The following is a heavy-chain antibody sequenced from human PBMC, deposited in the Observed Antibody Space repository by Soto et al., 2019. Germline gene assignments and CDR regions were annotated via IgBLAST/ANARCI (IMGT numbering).Heavy chain of an antibody. V-gene: IGHV4-34*01. CDR2: INHSGST. D-gene: IGHD2-2*01. CDR1: GGSFSGYY. CDR3: AREMVPAAMPVGHYFDY. J-gene: IGHJ4*02. Sequence: SETLSLTCAVYGGSFSGYYWSWIRQPPGKGLEWIGEINHSGSTNYNPSLKSRVTISVDTSKNQFSLKLSSVTAADTAVYYCAREMVPAAMPVGHYFDYWGQGTLVTVSS.